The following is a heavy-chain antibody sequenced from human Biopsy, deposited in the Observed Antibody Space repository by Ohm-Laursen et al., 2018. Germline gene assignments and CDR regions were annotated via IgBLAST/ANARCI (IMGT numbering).Heavy chain of an antibody. CDR2: ISGGGTI. CDR1: GFSVCDNH. V-gene: IGHV3-11*01. CDR3: ARDTRWSPYSMDV. J-gene: IGHJ6*02. Sequence: SLRLSCAASGFSVCDNHMSWIRQAPGRGLEWVSYISGGGTIYYGDSMKGRVTISRDNAKNSLYLQMHSLRAEDTAVYYCARDTRWSPYSMDVWGQGTTVTVSS. D-gene: IGHD4-23*01.